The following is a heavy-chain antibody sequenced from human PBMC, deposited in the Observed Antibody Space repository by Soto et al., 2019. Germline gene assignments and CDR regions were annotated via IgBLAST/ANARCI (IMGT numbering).Heavy chain of an antibody. CDR2: IYYSGST. Sequence: QVQLQESGPGLVKPSQTLSLTCTVSGGSISSGGYYWSWIRQHPGKGLEWIGYIYYSGSTYYNPSLESRVTISVDTSKNQFSLKLSSVTAADTAVYYCARGIAGDQWYFDLWGRGTLVTVSS. D-gene: IGHD7-27*01. CDR3: ARGIAGDQWYFDL. V-gene: IGHV4-31*03. J-gene: IGHJ2*01. CDR1: GGSISSGGYY.